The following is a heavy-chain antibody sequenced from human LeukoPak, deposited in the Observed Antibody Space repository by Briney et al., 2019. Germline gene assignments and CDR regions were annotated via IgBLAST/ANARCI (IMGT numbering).Heavy chain of an antibody. D-gene: IGHD3-10*01. V-gene: IGHV3-11*06. CDR3: ARDGWFGELDKDHFDY. J-gene: IGHJ4*02. Sequence: GGSLRLSCAASGFTFSDYHMSWIRQAPGKGLEWVSYISLSSTYTNYEDSVKGRFTISRDNAKNLLYLQMNSLRAEDTAVYYCARDGWFGELDKDHFDYWGQGTLVTVSS. CDR2: ISLSSTYT. CDR1: GFTFSDYH.